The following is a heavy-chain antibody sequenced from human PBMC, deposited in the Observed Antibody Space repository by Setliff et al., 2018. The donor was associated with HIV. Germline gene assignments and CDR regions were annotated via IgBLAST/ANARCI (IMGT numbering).Heavy chain of an antibody. Sequence: ETLSLTCTVSGDSISSDFYWGWIRQPPGKGLEWIGSIYHSGSTKYNASLRSRVTMSVDTSRNLFSLPLRFVTAADTAVYYCASAGPYCGDDCPYNWLTPWGQGTLVTVSS. J-gene: IGHJ5*02. CDR1: GDSISSDFY. CDR3: ASAGPYCGDDCPYNWLTP. CDR2: IYHSGST. V-gene: IGHV4-38-2*02. D-gene: IGHD2-21*02.